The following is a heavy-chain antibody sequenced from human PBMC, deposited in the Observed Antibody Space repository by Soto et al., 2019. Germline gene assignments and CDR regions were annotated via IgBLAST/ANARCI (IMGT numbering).Heavy chain of an antibody. Sequence: QVQVVESGGGVVQPGRSLRLSCATSGFTFSNYGMHWVRQAPGKGLEGVAVIWHDGKNKYYADSVKGRFTISRDNSKNTLFLQMDSLRAEDTAVYHCARYPGNAEAIDYWGQGTLVTVSS. D-gene: IGHD1-1*01. CDR3: ARYPGNAEAIDY. J-gene: IGHJ4*02. V-gene: IGHV3-33*01. CDR2: IWHDGKNK. CDR1: GFTFSNYG.